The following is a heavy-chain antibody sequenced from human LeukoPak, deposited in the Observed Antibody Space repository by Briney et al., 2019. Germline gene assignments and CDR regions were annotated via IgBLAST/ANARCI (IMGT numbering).Heavy chain of an antibody. V-gene: IGHV1-18*01. D-gene: IGHD6-19*01. CDR2: ITAYNGNT. J-gene: IGHJ4*02. CDR1: GYTFTSFG. CDR3: ARAFSPPRTYSSGWYYDY. Sequence: ASVKVSCKASGYTFTSFGVTWVRQAPGPGLEWMGWITAYNGNTNYAQKLQGRVTMTTDTSRSTAYMELRSLRSDDTAVYYCARAFSPPRTYSSGWYYDYWGEGTLVTVSS.